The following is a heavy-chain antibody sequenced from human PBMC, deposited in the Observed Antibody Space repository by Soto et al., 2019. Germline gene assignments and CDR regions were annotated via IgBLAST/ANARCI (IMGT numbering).Heavy chain of an antibody. CDR3: AIGSKARYYDFWSGYYSSDWFDP. V-gene: IGHV1-69*01. D-gene: IGHD3-3*01. J-gene: IGHJ5*02. CDR1: GGTFSSYA. Sequence: QVQLVQSGAEVKKPGSSVKVSCKASGGTFSSYAISWVRQAPGQGLEWMGGIIPIFGTANYAQKFQGRVTITADESTSTAYMELSSLRSEDTAVYYCAIGSKARYYDFWSGYYSSDWFDPWGQGTLVTVSS. CDR2: IIPIFGTA.